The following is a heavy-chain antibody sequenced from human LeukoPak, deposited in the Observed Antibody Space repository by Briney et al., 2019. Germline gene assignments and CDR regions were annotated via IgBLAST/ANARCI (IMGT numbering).Heavy chain of an antibody. CDR1: GFTFSSYG. V-gene: IGHV3-30*03. J-gene: IGHJ4*02. Sequence: GRSLRLSCAASGFTFSSYGMHWVRQAPGMGLEWVALISYDGSNTYFADSVKGRFTISRDNSKNTLYLQMNSLRAEDTAVYYCASRITMVRRDTYWGQGTLVTVSS. CDR2: ISYDGSNT. D-gene: IGHD3-10*01. CDR3: ASRITMVRRDTY.